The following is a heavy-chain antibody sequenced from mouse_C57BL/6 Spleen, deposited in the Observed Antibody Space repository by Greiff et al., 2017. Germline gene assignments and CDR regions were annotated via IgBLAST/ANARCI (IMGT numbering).Heavy chain of an antibody. CDR1: GFTFSDYG. D-gene: IGHD2-4*01. V-gene: IGHV5-17*01. J-gene: IGHJ4*01. Sequence: DVKLVESGGGLVKPGGSLKLSCAASGFTFSDYGMHWVRQAPEKGLEWVAYISSGSSTISYADTVKGRFTISRDNAKNTLFLQMTSLRSEDTAMYYCARRDSYDDDDYYAMDDWGQGTSVTVSS. CDR3: ARRDSYDDDDYYAMDD. CDR2: ISSGSSTI.